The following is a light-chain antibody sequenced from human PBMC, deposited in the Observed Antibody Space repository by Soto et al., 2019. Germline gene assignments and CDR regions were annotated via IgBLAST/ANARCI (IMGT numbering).Light chain of an antibody. Sequence: QLVLTQPASVSGSPGQSITISCTGTSSDVGGYNYVSWYQQHPGRAPRLMIYEVGNRPSGVSNRFSGAKSGNTASLTISGLLADDEADYYCSSYTSTGTVIFGGGTKLTVL. V-gene: IGLV2-14*01. CDR2: EVG. CDR1: SSDVGGYNY. CDR3: SSYTSTGTVI. J-gene: IGLJ2*01.